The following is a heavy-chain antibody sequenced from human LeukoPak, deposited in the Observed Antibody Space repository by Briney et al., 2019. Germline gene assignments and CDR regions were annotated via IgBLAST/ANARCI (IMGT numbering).Heavy chain of an antibody. D-gene: IGHD3-10*01. J-gene: IGHJ4*02. CDR1: GGSISSGDYY. V-gene: IGHV4-30-4*01. CDR2: IYYSGST. CDR3: ARVIRSYYTFDY. Sequence: TSQTLSLTCTVSGGSISSGDYYWSWIRQPPGKGLEWIGYIYYSGSTYYNPSLKSRVTISVDTSKNQFSLKLSSVTAADTAVYYCARVIRSYYTFDYWGQGTLVTVSS.